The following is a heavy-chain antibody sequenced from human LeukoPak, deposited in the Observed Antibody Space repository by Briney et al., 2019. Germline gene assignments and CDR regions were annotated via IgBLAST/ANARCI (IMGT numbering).Heavy chain of an antibody. D-gene: IGHD3-10*01. CDR3: AKDHLLWFGELTFDY. V-gene: IGHV3-23*01. J-gene: IGHJ4*02. CDR1: GFTFSSYG. CDR2: ISGSGGST. Sequence: PGGSLRLSCAASGFTFSSYGMSWVRQAPGKGLEWVSAISGSGGSTYYADSVKGRFTISRDNSKNTLYLQMNSLRAEDTAVYYCAKDHLLWFGELTFDYWGQGTLVTVSS.